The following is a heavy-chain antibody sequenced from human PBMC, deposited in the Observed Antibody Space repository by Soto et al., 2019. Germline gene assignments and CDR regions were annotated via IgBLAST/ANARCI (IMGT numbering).Heavy chain of an antibody. CDR2: IYYSGST. J-gene: IGHJ4*02. CDR3: ARSVDTAIYVY. CDR1: GGSVSSGSYY. D-gene: IGHD5-18*01. Sequence: SETLSLTCTVSGGSVSSGSYYWSWIRQPPGKGLEWIGYIYYSGSTNYNPSLKSRVTISVDTSKNQFSLKLSSVTAADTAVYYCARSVDTAIYVYWGQGTLVTVSS. V-gene: IGHV4-61*01.